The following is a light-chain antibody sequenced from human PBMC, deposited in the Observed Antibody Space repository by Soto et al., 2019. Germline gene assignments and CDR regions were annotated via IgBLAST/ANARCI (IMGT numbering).Light chain of an antibody. CDR1: QSINNY. CDR2: GAS. V-gene: IGKV1-39*01. J-gene: IGKJ1*01. Sequence: DIQMTQSPSSLSASVGDRVSITCRTSQSINNYLNWYQQKPGRAPKLLIYGASDLQSGVPSRFSGSGSGTDFTLTISSLQPEDFATYYCQQTYNTPPWTFGQGTK. CDR3: QQTYNTPPWT.